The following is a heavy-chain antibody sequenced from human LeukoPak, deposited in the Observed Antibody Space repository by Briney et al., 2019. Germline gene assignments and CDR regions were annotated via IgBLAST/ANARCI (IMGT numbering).Heavy chain of an antibody. V-gene: IGHV3-23*01. Sequence: PGGSLRLSCAASGFTFSSYTMSWVRQAPGKGLEWVSTITTSDGNTYYADSVKGRFTVSRDNSKNTLFLQMNSLRAEDTAVYYCAKKGATTGDFDYWGQGTLVTVSS. CDR1: GFTFSSYT. CDR2: ITTSDGNT. CDR3: AKKGATTGDFDY. J-gene: IGHJ4*02. D-gene: IGHD1-26*01.